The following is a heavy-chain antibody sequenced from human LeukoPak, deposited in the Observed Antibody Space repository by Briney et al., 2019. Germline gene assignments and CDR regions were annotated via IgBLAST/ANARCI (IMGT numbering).Heavy chain of an antibody. Sequence: GGSLRLSCAASGFTFSSYGMHWVRQAPGKGLEWVAFIRYDGSNKYYADSVKGRFTISRDNSKNTLYLQMNSLRAEDTAVYYCAKGKQQPAYYFDYWGQGTLVTVSS. CDR2: IRYDGSNK. CDR1: GFTFSSYG. V-gene: IGHV3-30*02. CDR3: AKGKQQPAYYFDY. J-gene: IGHJ4*02. D-gene: IGHD6-13*01.